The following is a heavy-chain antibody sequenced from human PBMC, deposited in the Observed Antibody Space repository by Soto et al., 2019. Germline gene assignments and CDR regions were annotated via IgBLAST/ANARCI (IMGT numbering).Heavy chain of an antibody. D-gene: IGHD2-15*01. J-gene: IGHJ4*02. V-gene: IGHV3-33*01. CDR1: GFSFRTYG. Sequence: QVQLVESGGGVVQPGRSLRLSCAASGFSFRTYGMHWVRQAPGKGLEWVAVIWYDGSKEYYADSVKGRFTISRGNSKNTLYLQMNSLTAEDTAVYYCAREQGGSYCSGGTCYPKGLGYWGQGTLVTVSS. CDR3: AREQGGSYCSGGTCYPKGLGY. CDR2: IWYDGSKE.